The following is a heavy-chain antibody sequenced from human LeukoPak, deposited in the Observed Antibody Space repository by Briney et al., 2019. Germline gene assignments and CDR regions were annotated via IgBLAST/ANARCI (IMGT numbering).Heavy chain of an antibody. Sequence: GGSLRLSCAASGFTFTTYWMTWVRQAPGKGLEWVANINQDGTEKYYVDSVKGRFTISRDNSKNTLYLQMNSLRAEDTAVYYCAKSGLSRFDYWGQGTLVTVSS. V-gene: IGHV3-7*03. CDR2: INQDGTEK. D-gene: IGHD4/OR15-4a*01. CDR1: GFTFTTYW. J-gene: IGHJ4*02. CDR3: AKSGLSRFDY.